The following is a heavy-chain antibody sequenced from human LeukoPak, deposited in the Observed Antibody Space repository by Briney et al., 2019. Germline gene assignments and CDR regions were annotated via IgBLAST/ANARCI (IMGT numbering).Heavy chain of an antibody. V-gene: IGHV3-33*01. D-gene: IGHD6-19*01. CDR3: ARSYSSGWYSRYAFDI. Sequence: PGGSLRLSCAASGFTFSSYGMHWVRQAPGKGLEWVAVIWYDGSNKYYADSVKGRFTISRDNSKNTLYLQMNSLRAEDTAVYYCARSYSSGWYSRYAFDIWGQGTMVTVSS. CDR1: GFTFSSYG. CDR2: IWYDGSNK. J-gene: IGHJ3*02.